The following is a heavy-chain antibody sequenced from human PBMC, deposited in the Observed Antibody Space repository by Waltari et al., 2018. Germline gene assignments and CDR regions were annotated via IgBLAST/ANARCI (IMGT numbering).Heavy chain of an antibody. V-gene: IGHV4-38-2*02. CDR3: ARALSGGDRPSWFDP. CDR1: GYSISSGYY. CDR2: IYHSGST. D-gene: IGHD3-10*01. J-gene: IGHJ5*02. Sequence: QVQLQESGPGLVKPSETLSLTCTVSGYSISSGYYWGWIRQPPGKGLEWIGSIYHSGSTYYGPSLKCRVTISVDTSKTQFSLKLSSVTAADTAVYYCARALSGGDRPSWFDPWGQGTLVTVSS.